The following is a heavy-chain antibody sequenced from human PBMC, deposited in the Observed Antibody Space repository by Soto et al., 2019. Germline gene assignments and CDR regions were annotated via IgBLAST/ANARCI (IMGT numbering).Heavy chain of an antibody. CDR2: ISAYNGNT. V-gene: IGHV1-18*01. CDR3: ASNWNDGFDY. J-gene: IGHJ4*02. Sequence: SAKVSLKASSYTFTSYGISWVRQAPGQGLEWMGWISAYNGNTNYAQKLQGRVTMTTDTSTSTAYMELRSLRSDDTAVYYCASNWNDGFDYWGQGTLVTVSS. CDR1: SYTFTSYG. D-gene: IGHD1-1*01.